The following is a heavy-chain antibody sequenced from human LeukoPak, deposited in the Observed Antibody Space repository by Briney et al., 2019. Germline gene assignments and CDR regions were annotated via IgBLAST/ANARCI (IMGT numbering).Heavy chain of an antibody. V-gene: IGHV1-2*04. CDR1: GYTFTGYY. Sequence: ASVKVSCKASGYTFTGYYMHWVRQALGQGLEWMGWINPNSGGTNYAQKFQGWVTMTRDTSISTAYMELSRLRSDDTAVYYCARGRKQWLVRRLGWFDPWGQGTLVTVSS. D-gene: IGHD6-19*01. CDR3: ARGRKQWLVRRLGWFDP. CDR2: INPNSGGT. J-gene: IGHJ5*02.